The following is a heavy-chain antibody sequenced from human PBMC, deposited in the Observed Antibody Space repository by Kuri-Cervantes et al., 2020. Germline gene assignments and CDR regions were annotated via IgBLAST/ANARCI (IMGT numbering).Heavy chain of an antibody. CDR2: IYHSGST. V-gene: IGHV4-38-2*02. CDR3: ARDLRREYDY. J-gene: IGHJ4*02. Sequence: SETLSLTCAVSGYSISSGYYWGWIRQPPGKGLEWIGSIYHSGSTYYNPSLKSRVTISVDTSKNQFSLKLSSVTAADTAVYYCARDLRREYDYWGQGTLVTVSS. CDR1: GYSISSGYY. D-gene: IGHD5-24*01.